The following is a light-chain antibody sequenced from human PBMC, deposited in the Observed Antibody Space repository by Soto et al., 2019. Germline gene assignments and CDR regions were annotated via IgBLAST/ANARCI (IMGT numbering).Light chain of an antibody. CDR3: QSYDSSLSGSV. CDR1: NSNIGSSYD. J-gene: IGLJ2*01. V-gene: IGLV1-40*01. CDR2: ANS. Sequence: QSVLTQPPSVSGAPGRKVNISCSGSNSNIGSSYDVHWYQHLPGTAPKLLIYANSHRPSGVPGRFSGSKSGTSASLAITGLQAEDEADYYCQSYDSSLSGSVFGGGTKLTVL.